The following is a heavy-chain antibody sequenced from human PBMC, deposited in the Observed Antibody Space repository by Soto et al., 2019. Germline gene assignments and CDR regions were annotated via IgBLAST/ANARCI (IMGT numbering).Heavy chain of an antibody. CDR2: IKSKTDGGTT. J-gene: IGHJ6*02. CDR1: GFTFSNAW. D-gene: IGHD3-10*01. V-gene: IGHV3-15*01. CDR3: TSSLYPSRGYYYYGMDV. Sequence: SCASSGFTFSNAWISWVRQAPGKGLEWVGRIKSKTDGGTTDYAAPVKGRFTISRDDSKNTLYLQMNSLKTEDTAVYYCTSSLYPSRGYYYYGMDVWGQGTTVTVSS.